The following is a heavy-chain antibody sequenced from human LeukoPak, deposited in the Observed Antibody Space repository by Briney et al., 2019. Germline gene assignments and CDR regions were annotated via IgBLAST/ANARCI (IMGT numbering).Heavy chain of an antibody. J-gene: IGHJ4*02. Sequence: ALVDASCKAVGYSFSSHDIIGVRQAAGHGLKGMGWMNPKGGNTDQAQKLKGRVTMSTNTSISVAYLEMSRLTSEDTAVCLCVKASLLRGLVGYYFDSWGQGTPVTVFS. CDR1: GYSFSSHD. D-gene: IGHD3-16*02. V-gene: IGHV1-8*01. CDR2: MNPKGGNT. CDR3: VKASLLRGLVGYYFDS.